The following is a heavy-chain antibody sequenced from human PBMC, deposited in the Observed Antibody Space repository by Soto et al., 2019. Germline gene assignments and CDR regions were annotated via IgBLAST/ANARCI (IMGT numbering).Heavy chain of an antibody. CDR1: GFTFRSCS. J-gene: IGHJ6*02. CDR2: ISSSSSHI. Sequence: GGSLRLSCAASGFTFRSCSMNWVRQAPGKGLEWVSCISSSSSHIYYADSMKGRFTISRDNAKNSLYLQMNSLRAEDTAVYYCARVVSTVTTVYGMDVWGQGTTVTVSS. D-gene: IGHD4-17*01. CDR3: ARVVSTVTTVYGMDV. V-gene: IGHV3-21*01.